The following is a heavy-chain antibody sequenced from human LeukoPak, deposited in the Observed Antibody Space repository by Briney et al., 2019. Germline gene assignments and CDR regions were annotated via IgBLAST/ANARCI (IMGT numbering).Heavy chain of an antibody. CDR1: GYTFTGYY. J-gene: IGHJ3*02. Sequence: ASVKVSCKASGYTFTGYYMHWVRQAPGQGLEWMGWINPNSGGTNYAQKFQGRVTMTRDTSISTAYMELSRLRSDDTAVYYCATGPRPTYCSSTSCRDAFDIWGQGTMVTVSS. CDR2: INPNSGGT. V-gene: IGHV1-2*02. D-gene: IGHD2-2*01. CDR3: ATGPRPTYCSSTSCRDAFDI.